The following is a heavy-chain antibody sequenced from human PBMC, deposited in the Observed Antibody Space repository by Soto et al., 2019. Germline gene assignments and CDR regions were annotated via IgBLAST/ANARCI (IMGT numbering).Heavy chain of an antibody. V-gene: IGHV4-31*03. CDR1: GASISRGGHY. Sequence: QVQLQESGPGLVKPSQTLSLTCTVSGASISRGGHYWSWIRQHPGKGLEWIGYIYYSGSTYYNPSLPGRVTISVDTSKNQFSLNLSSVTAADTAVYYCARARPWSPGHFDYWGQGTLVTVSS. J-gene: IGHJ4*02. CDR3: ARARPWSPGHFDY. D-gene: IGHD2-15*01. CDR2: IYYSGST.